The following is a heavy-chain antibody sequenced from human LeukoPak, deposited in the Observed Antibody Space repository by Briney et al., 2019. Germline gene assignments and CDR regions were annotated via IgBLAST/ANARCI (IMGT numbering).Heavy chain of an antibody. V-gene: IGHV3-30*18. D-gene: IGHD2-15*01. CDR2: ISYDGTKK. J-gene: IGHJ4*02. CDR1: GFIFSSYG. Sequence: GSLRLSCAASGFIFSSYGIHWVRQAPGKGLEWVAVISYDGTKKYYGDSVKGRFTISRDNSKNTVFQQMNSLRAEDTAVYYCAKGAGECSRGSCYGVDWGQGTLVTVSS. CDR3: AKGAGECSRGSCYGVD.